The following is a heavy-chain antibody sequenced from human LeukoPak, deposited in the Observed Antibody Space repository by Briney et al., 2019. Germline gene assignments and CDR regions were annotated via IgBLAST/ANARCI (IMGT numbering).Heavy chain of an antibody. CDR1: GYSFTSYW. V-gene: IGHV5-51*01. CDR3: ARLDYYDSSGFFRENAFDI. J-gene: IGHJ3*02. CDR2: IYPGDSDT. D-gene: IGHD3-22*01. Sequence: GESLKISCKGSGYSFTSYWIGWVRQMPGKGLEWMGIIYPGDSDTRYSPSFQGQVTISADKSISTAYLQWSSLKASDTAMYYCARLDYYDSSGFFRENAFDIWGQGTMVAVSS.